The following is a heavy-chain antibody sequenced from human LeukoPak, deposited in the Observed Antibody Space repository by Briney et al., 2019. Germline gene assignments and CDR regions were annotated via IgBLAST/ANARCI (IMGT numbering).Heavy chain of an antibody. Sequence: SETLSLTCAVYGGSFSGYYWSWIRQPPGKGLEWIGEINHSGSTNYNPSLKSRVTISVDTSKNQFSLKLSSVTAADTAVYYCARDVACRSGVYYYDSSGYCHFDYWGQGTLVTVSS. CDR2: INHSGST. J-gene: IGHJ4*02. D-gene: IGHD3-22*01. CDR1: GGSFSGYY. CDR3: ARDVACRSGVYYYDSSGYCHFDY. V-gene: IGHV4-34*01.